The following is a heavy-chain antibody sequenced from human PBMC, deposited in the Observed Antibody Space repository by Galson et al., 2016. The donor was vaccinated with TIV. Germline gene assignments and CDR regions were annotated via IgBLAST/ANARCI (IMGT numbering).Heavy chain of an antibody. CDR1: GYMFTGYH. CDR2: INPNSGDT. CDR3: ARGVDGFRY. D-gene: IGHD5-24*01. J-gene: IGHJ4*02. V-gene: IGHV1-2*06. Sequence: SVKVSSKASGYMFTGYHLHWVRQAPGQGPEWMGRINPNSGDTDFAQKFQGRVTMTRDTSISTAYIELRRLTFADTAVYFCARGVDGFRYWGQGTLVTVSS.